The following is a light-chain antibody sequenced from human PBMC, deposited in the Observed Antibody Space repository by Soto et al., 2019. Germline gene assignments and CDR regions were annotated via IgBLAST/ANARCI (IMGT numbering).Light chain of an antibody. J-gene: IGKJ5*01. Sequence: EIVLTQSPGILSLSPGERVTLSCRASQSVSASFLAWYQHKRGQPPRLLIFAASSRATGIPDRFSGSGSGTDFTLTISRLEPEDFAVYYCQQYGVSPMTFGQGTRLAIK. CDR2: AAS. CDR3: QQYGVSPMT. V-gene: IGKV3-20*01. CDR1: QSVSASF.